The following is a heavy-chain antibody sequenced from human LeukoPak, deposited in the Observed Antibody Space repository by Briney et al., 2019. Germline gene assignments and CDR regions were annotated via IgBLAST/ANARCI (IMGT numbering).Heavy chain of an antibody. Sequence: SETLSLTCAVHGGSFSGYYWSWIRQPPGKGLEWIGEINHRGNTNYNPSLKSRVIISVDTSKNQFSVKLGSVTAADTAVYYCAKEGAVYNFLDPWGQGTLVTVSS. CDR2: INHRGNT. J-gene: IGHJ5*02. CDR3: AKEGAVYNFLDP. V-gene: IGHV4-34*01. CDR1: GGSFSGYY. D-gene: IGHD1-1*01.